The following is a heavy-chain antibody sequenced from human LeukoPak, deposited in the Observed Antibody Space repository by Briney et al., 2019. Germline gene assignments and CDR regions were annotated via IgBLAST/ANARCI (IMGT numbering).Heavy chain of an antibody. V-gene: IGHV1-18*01. CDR3: ARDPYSGYDWKGYDVFEI. J-gene: IGHJ3*02. CDR2: ISAYNGNT. Sequence: ASVKVSCKASGYTFTSYGISWVRQAPGQGLEWMGWISAYNGNTNYAQKFQGRVTMTTDTSTNTGYMELRSLRSDDTAVYYCARDPYSGYDWKGYDVFEIWGQGTMVTVSS. CDR1: GYTFTSYG. D-gene: IGHD5-12*01.